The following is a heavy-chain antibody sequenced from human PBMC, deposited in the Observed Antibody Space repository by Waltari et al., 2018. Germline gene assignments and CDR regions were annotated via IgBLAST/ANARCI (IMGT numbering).Heavy chain of an antibody. V-gene: IGHV3-7*03. J-gene: IGHJ6*03. CDR1: GFTFSSYW. D-gene: IGHD3-10*01. Sequence: EVQLVESGGGLVQPGGSLSLSCAASGFTFSSYWMNWVRQAPGKGLEWVANIRQDGSEKYYVDSVKGRFTISRDNAKNALYLQMNSLRAEDTAVYYCARGRGYHYYLDVWGKGTTVTVSS. CDR2: IRQDGSEK. CDR3: ARGRGYHYYLDV.